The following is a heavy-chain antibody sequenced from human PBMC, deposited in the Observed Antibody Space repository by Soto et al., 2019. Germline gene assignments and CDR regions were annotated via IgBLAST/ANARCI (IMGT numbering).Heavy chain of an antibody. J-gene: IGHJ5*02. CDR3: ASHGSGYYFWFDP. CDR1: GFTFSNFW. CDR2: ASPDGSST. D-gene: IGHD1-26*01. Sequence: PGGSLRLSCAASGFTFSNFWVHWVRQAPGKWLVWVSRASPDGSSTSYADSVKGRFTISRDNAKNMLYMEMNSLRAEDTAVYYCASHGSGYYFWFDPWGQGXLGTVSS. V-gene: IGHV3-74*01.